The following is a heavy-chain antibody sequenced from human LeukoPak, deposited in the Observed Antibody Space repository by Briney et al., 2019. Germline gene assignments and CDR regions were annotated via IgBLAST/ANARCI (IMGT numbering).Heavy chain of an antibody. Sequence: PGGSLRLSCTASGFTFSSYAMSWVRQAPGKGLAWVSLITGGGETTYYGDSVTGRFTISRDNSMNTVHLQMNSLRVEDTAVYFYAREVAGRIEYWGQGALVSVSS. D-gene: IGHD6-19*01. J-gene: IGHJ4*02. CDR3: AREVAGRIEY. CDR2: ITGGGETT. CDR1: GFTFSSYA. V-gene: IGHV3-23*01.